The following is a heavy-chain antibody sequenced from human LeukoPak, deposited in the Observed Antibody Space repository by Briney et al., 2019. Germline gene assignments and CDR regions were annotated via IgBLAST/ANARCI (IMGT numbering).Heavy chain of an antibody. Sequence: SETLSLTCTVSGGSISSGSYYWSWIRQHPGKGLEWIGYIYYSGSTYYNPSLKSRVIISLDTPKNQFSLSVTSVTAADTAMYFCARRISSWNVYIDKWGQGIQVTVSS. V-gene: IGHV4-31*03. D-gene: IGHD1-1*01. CDR2: IYYSGST. CDR3: ARRISSWNVYIDK. CDR1: GGSISSGSYY. J-gene: IGHJ4*02.